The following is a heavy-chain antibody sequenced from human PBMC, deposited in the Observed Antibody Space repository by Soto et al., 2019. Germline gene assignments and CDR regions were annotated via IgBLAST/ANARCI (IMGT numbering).Heavy chain of an antibody. J-gene: IGHJ6*02. V-gene: IGHV4-4*02. CDR2: IYHSGST. CDR3: ASVSGSYYYGMDV. CDR1: GGSISSSNW. Sequence: QVQLQESGPGLVKPSGTLSLTCAVSGGSISSSNWWSWVRQPPGKGLEWIGEIYHSGSTNYNPSLKRRVTISVDNSKNQFSRKLSSVTAADTAVYYCASVSGSYYYGMDVWGQGTTVTVSS. D-gene: IGHD1-26*01.